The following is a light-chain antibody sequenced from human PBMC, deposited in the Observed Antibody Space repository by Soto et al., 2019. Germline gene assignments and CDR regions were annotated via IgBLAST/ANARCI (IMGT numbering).Light chain of an antibody. CDR2: DVS. V-gene: IGLV2-14*03. CDR3: MSYTTTSSFV. Sequence: QSALTQPVSMSGSPGQSITISCTGTRSDIGTYNYLSWYQQHPGKAPRLVISDVSNRPSGVSNRFSGSKSGNTASLTITGLQSEDEADYYCMSYTTTSSFVFGSGTKLTVL. CDR1: RSDIGTYNY. J-gene: IGLJ1*01.